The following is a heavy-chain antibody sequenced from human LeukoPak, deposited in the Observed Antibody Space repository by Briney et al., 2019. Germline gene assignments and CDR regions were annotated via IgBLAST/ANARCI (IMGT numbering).Heavy chain of an antibody. CDR1: GFTFSSYS. J-gene: IGHJ4*02. Sequence: GGSLRLSCAASGFTFSSYSMNWVRQAPGKGLEWVSLISGSGGNTYYADSVKGRFTISRDNSKNTLYLQMNSLRAVDTALYSCFGGSGYNSDYWGQGTLVTVSP. CDR3: FGGSGYNSDY. CDR2: ISGSGGNT. V-gene: IGHV3-23*01. D-gene: IGHD3-22*01.